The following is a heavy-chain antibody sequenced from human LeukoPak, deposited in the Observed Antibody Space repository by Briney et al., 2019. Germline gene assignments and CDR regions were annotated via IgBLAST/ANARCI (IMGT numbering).Heavy chain of an antibody. CDR3: ARCPDFWSGYADY. CDR2: IKQDGNEK. J-gene: IGHJ4*02. D-gene: IGHD3-3*01. Sequence: GGSLRLSCAASGFTFSSYWMSWVRQAPGKGLEWVANIKQDGNEKYYVDSVKGRFTISRDNAKNSLYLQMNSLRAEDTAVYYCARCPDFWSGYADYWGQGTLVTVSS. V-gene: IGHV3-7*01. CDR1: GFTFSSYW.